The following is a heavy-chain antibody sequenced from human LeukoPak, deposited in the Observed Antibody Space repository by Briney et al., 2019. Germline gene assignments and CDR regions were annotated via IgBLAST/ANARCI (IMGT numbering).Heavy chain of an antibody. D-gene: IGHD3-16*02. V-gene: IGHV1-18*01. CDR1: GYTFTSYG. Sequence: ASVKVSFKASGYTFTSYGISWVRQAPGQGLEWMGWISAYNGNTNYAQKLRGRVTMTTDTSTSTAYMELRSLRSDDTAVYYCARDGSLRLSKIPNYWGQGTLVTVSS. CDR2: ISAYNGNT. CDR3: ARDGSLRLSKIPNY. J-gene: IGHJ4*02.